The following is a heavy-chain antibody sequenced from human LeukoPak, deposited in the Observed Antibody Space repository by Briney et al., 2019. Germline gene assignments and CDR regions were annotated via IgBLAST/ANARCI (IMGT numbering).Heavy chain of an antibody. CDR2: ISSSSSTI. J-gene: IGHJ4*02. CDR1: GFTLSSYS. V-gene: IGHV3-48*01. Sequence: GGSLRLSCAASGFTLSSYSMNWVRQAPGKGLDWVSYISSSSSTIYYADSVKGRFTISRDNAKNSLYLQMNSLRAEDTAVYYCARDSKQWLVDYWGQGTLVTVAS. D-gene: IGHD6-19*01. CDR3: ARDSKQWLVDY.